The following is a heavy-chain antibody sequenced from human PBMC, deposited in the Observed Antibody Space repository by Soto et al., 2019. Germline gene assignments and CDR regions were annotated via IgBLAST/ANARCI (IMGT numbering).Heavy chain of an antibody. D-gene: IGHD3-9*01. J-gene: IGHJ3*02. CDR2: IWYDGSNK. V-gene: IGHV3-33*01. Sequence: GGSLRLSCAASGCTFSSYGMHWVRQAPGKGLEWVAVIWYDGSNKYYADSVKGRFTISRDNSKNTLYLQMNSLRAEDTAVYYCARDMSDILTGYAKDAFDIWGQGTMVTVSS. CDR3: ARDMSDILTGYAKDAFDI. CDR1: GCTFSSYG.